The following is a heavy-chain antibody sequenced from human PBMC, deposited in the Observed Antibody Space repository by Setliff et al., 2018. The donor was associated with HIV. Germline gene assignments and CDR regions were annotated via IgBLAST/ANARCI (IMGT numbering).Heavy chain of an antibody. J-gene: IGHJ4*02. CDR2: ISSSGTYI. CDR3: ARDGRITPPH. D-gene: IGHD3-3*01. CDR1: GFTFSNYN. V-gene: IGHV3-21*06. Sequence: PGGSLRLSCAASGFTFSNYNMNWVRQAPGKGLEWVSSISSSGTYIYYADSMKGRFTVSRDNAKNSLYLQMNSLKAEDTAVYYCARDGRITPPHWGQGTLVTVSS.